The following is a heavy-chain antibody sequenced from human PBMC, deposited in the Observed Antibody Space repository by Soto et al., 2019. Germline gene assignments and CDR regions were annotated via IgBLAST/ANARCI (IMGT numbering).Heavy chain of an antibody. D-gene: IGHD3-3*01. V-gene: IGHV6-1*01. J-gene: IGHJ3*02. Sequence: SQTLSLTCAISGDSVSSNSAAWNWIRQSPSRGLEWLGRTYYRSKWYNDYAVSVKSRITINPDTSKNQFSLQLNSVTPEDTAVYYCAREDLQGSTYYDLWSGFSTGDDAFDIWGQGTMVTVSS. CDR2: TYYRSKWYN. CDR1: GDSVSSNSAA. CDR3: AREDLQGSTYYDLWSGFSTGDDAFDI.